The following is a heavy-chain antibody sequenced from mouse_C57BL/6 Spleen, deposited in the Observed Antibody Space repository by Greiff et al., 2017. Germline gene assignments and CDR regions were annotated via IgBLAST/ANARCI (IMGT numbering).Heavy chain of an antibody. D-gene: IGHD2-4*01. V-gene: IGHV1-72*01. J-gene: IGHJ2*01. CDR1: GYTFTSYW. CDR2: IDPNSGGT. Sequence: VQLQQSGAELVKPGASVKLSCKASGYTFTSYWLHWVKQRPGRGLEWIGRIDPNSGGTKYNEKFKSKATLTVDKPSSTDYMQLSSLTSDDSAVYYCAKSYDYDAYYFYYWGQGTTLTVAS. CDR3: AKSYDYDAYYFYY.